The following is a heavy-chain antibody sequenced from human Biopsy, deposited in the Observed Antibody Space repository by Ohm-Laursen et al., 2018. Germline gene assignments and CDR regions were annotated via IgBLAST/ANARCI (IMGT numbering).Heavy chain of an antibody. CDR1: GGSFTGHY. V-gene: IGHV4-59*11. D-gene: IGHD3-22*01. CDR2: ISYTGYT. Sequence: SDTLSLTCTVSGGSFTGHYWSWIRQPPGKGLEWIGHISYTGYTSYNASLKSRVTISVDTSRNHFSLRLSSLTAADTAIYYRARDRGFYSDRTVPGYFDLWGRGTLVTVSS. J-gene: IGHJ2*01. CDR3: ARDRGFYSDRTVPGYFDL.